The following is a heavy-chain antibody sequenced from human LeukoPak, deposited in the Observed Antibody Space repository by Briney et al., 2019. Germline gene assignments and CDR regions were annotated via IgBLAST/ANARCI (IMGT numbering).Heavy chain of an antibody. D-gene: IGHD1-26*01. Sequence: ASVKVSCKASGYTFTAYAMIWVRQAPGQGLEWMGWISAYNGNTNYAQKLQGRVTMTTDTSTSTAYMELRSLRSDDTAVYYCAREVVGEESLDYWGQGTLVTVSS. CDR3: AREVVGEESLDY. J-gene: IGHJ4*02. CDR1: GYTFTAYA. CDR2: ISAYNGNT. V-gene: IGHV1-18*01.